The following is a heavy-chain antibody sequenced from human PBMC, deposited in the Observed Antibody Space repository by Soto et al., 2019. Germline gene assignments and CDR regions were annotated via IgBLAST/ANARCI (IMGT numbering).Heavy chain of an antibody. CDR3: ARISSSSSSWLPDY. CDR2: INVYNGNT. Sequence: ASVKRSCKASGYTFTSNSIGWVRQAPGQGLEWMGWINVYNGNTKYAQQLQGRVTLTTDTSTSTAYMDLRSLRSDDTAVYYCARISSSSSSWLPDYWGQGTLVTVSS. V-gene: IGHV1-18*04. J-gene: IGHJ4*02. CDR1: GYTFTSNS. D-gene: IGHD2-2*01.